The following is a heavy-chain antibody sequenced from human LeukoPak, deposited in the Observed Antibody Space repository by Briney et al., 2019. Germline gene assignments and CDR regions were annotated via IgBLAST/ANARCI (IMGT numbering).Heavy chain of an antibody. D-gene: IGHD3-10*01. V-gene: IGHV1-18*01. J-gene: IGHJ5*02. CDR3: ARRPITMVRGVIITWFDP. CDR2: ISAYNGNT. CDR1: GYTFTNYG. Sequence: ASVKVSCXASGYTFTNYGISWVRQAPGQGLEWMGWISAYNGNTNYAQKLQGRVTMTTDTSTSTAYMELRSLRSDDTAVYYCARRPITMVRGVIITWFDPWGQGTLVTVSS.